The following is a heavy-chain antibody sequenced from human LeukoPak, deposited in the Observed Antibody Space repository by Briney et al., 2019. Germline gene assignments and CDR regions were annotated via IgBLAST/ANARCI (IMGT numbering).Heavy chain of an antibody. Sequence: GGSLRLSCAASGFTFSDHYMDWVRQAPGKGLEWVGRTRNKANSYTTEYAASVKGRFTISRDDSKNSLYLQMNSLKTEDTAVYYCARDRRITMVRGVLREGDWFDPWGQGTLVTVSS. V-gene: IGHV3-72*01. CDR2: TRNKANSYTT. CDR3: ARDRRITMVRGVLREGDWFDP. J-gene: IGHJ5*02. D-gene: IGHD3-10*01. CDR1: GFTFSDHY.